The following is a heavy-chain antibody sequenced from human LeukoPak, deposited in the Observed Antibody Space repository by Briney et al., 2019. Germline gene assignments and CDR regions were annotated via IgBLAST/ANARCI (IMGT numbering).Heavy chain of an antibody. J-gene: IGHJ4*02. CDR2: VSWNGSRT. CDR3: VRMKAGYYDSSGYPMDV. Sequence: QSGGSLRLSCAASGFTFSNSDMNWVHQAPGKGLEWVSGVSWNGSRTHYADSVKGRFIISRDNSRNTLYLQTNSLRAEDTAVYYCVRMKAGYYDSSGYPMDVWGQGTLVTVSS. D-gene: IGHD3-22*01. CDR1: GFTFSNSD. V-gene: IGHV3-35*01.